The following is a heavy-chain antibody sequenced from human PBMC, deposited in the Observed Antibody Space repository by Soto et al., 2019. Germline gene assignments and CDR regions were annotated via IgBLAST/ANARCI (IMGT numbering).Heavy chain of an antibody. V-gene: IGHV2-70*01. Sequence: SGPTWVNPPQTPTPPFPLSWFSPSTNGKGVSWIRPPPREGLEWLALIDWDDDKYYSTSLKTRLTISKDTSKNQVVLTMTNMDPVDTATYYCARSTGDGYSTYYYYGMDVWGQGTTVTVSS. D-gene: IGHD6-13*01. CDR3: ARSTGDGYSTYYYYGMDV. CDR2: IDWDDDK. J-gene: IGHJ6*02. CDR1: WFSPSTNGKG.